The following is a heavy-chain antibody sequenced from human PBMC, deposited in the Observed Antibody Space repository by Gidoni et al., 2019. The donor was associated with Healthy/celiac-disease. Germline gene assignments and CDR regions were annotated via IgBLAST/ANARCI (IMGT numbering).Heavy chain of an antibody. CDR3: ARTRGIAVAPPLDWFDP. D-gene: IGHD6-19*01. CDR2: INPNMGGT. V-gene: IGHV1-2*02. J-gene: IGHJ5*02. Sequence: QVQLVQSGPEVTKPGASVKFSSKASGYPCTGSYMHWVRQAPGPGLEWMGWINPNMGGTNYAQKFQGRVTMTRDTSISTAYMELSRLRSDDTAVYYCARTRGIAVAPPLDWFDPWGQGTLVTVSS. CDR1: GYPCTGSY.